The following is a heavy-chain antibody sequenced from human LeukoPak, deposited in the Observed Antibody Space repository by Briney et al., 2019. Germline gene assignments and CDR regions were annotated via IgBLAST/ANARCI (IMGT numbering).Heavy chain of an antibody. Sequence: SETLSLTCTVSGGSISSGSYYWGWIRQPPGKGLEWIGSIYYSGSTYYNPSLKSRVTISVDTSKNQFSLKLSSVTAADTAVYYCARASCSGTSCYNWFDPWGQGTLVTVSS. CDR1: GGSISSGSYY. J-gene: IGHJ5*02. CDR2: IYYSGST. CDR3: ARASCSGTSCYNWFDP. V-gene: IGHV4-39*07. D-gene: IGHD2-2*01.